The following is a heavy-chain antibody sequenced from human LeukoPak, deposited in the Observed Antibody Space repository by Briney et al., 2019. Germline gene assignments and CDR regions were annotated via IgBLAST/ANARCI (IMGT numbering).Heavy chain of an antibody. CDR3: AREYYYDSSGYHHDAFDI. D-gene: IGHD3-22*01. CDR1: GGSISSGDYY. CDR2: IYYSGST. Sequence: SETLSLTCTVSGGSISSGDYYWSWIRQPPGLGLEWVRYIYYSGSTYYNPSLKSRVTISVDTSKNQFSLKLSSVTAADTAVYYCAREYYYDSSGYHHDAFDIWGQGTMVTVSS. J-gene: IGHJ3*02. V-gene: IGHV4-30-4*01.